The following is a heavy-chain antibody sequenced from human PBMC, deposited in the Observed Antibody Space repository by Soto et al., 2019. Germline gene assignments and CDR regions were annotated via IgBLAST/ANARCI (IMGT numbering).Heavy chain of an antibody. D-gene: IGHD2-15*01. CDR2: INPNSGGT. J-gene: IGHJ5*02. V-gene: IGHV1-2*02. CDR1: GYTFTGYY. CDR3: ARDQPDDIVVVVAATGYNWFDP. Sequence: ASVKVSCKASGYTFTGYYMHWVRQAPGQGLEWMGWINPNSGGTNYAQKFQGRVTMTRDTSISTAYMELSRLRSDDTAVYYCARDQPDDIVVVVAATGYNWFDPWGQGTLVTVSS.